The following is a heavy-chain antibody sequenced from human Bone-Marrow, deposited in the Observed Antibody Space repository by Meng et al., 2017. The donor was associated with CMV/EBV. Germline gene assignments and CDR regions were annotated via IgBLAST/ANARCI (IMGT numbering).Heavy chain of an antibody. CDR2: THTSGNT. J-gene: IGHJ4*02. Sequence: QGQLQESRPGLVKPSQILSLTCTVSGGSISSGSYYWNRIRQPAGKGLEWIGRTHTSGNTNYNPSLKSRVTISVDTSKNQLSLKVTSVTAADTAVYYCARGDRVELEPFDYWGRGILVTVSS. CDR1: GGSISSGSYY. V-gene: IGHV4-61*02. D-gene: IGHD1-1*01. CDR3: ARGDRVELEPFDY.